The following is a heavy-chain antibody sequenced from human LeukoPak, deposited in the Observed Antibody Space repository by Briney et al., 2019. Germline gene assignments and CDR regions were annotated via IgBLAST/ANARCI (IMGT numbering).Heavy chain of an antibody. V-gene: IGHV3-7*01. CDR2: MNQDGREK. Sequence: EVQLVESGGGLVQPGGSLRLSCAASGFTFSTYWMSWVRQAPGKGLEWVAHMNQDGREKYYVDSVRGRFSISRDNAKNSLYLQMNSLRAEDTAVYYCARDFYYYDSSGYYTDPVFDYWGQGTLVTVSS. CDR1: GFTFSTYW. CDR3: ARDFYYYDSSGYYTDPVFDY. J-gene: IGHJ4*02. D-gene: IGHD3-22*01.